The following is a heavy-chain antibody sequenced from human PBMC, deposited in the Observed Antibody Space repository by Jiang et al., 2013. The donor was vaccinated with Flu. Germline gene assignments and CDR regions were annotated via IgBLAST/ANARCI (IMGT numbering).Heavy chain of an antibody. V-gene: IGHV4-34*01. D-gene: IGHD3-10*01. Sequence: LLKPSETLSLTCAVYGGSFSGYYWSWIRQPPGKGLEWIGEINHSGSTNYNPSLKSRVTISVDTSKNQFSLKLSSVTAADTAVYYCAGTPGELGDDWGQGTLVTVSS. CDR3: AGTPGELGDD. CDR2: INHSGST. J-gene: IGHJ4*02. CDR1: GGSFSGYY.